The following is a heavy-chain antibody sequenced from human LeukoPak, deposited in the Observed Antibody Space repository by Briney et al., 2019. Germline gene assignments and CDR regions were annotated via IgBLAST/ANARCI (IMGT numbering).Heavy chain of an antibody. D-gene: IGHD2-2*01. CDR1: GGSISSYY. CDR3: ARGPPGKENAFDI. CDR2: IYYSGST. J-gene: IGHJ3*02. V-gene: IGHV4-59*01. Sequence: SETLSLTCTVSGGSISSYYWSWIRQPPGKGLEWIGYIYYSGSTNYNPSLKSRVTISVDTSKNQFSLKLSSVTAADTAVYYCARGPPGKENAFDIWGQGTMVTVSS.